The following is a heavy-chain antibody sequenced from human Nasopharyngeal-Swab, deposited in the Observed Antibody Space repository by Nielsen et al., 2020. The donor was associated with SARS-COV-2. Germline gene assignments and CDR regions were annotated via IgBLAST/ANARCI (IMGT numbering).Heavy chain of an antibody. V-gene: IGHV3-7*04. D-gene: IGHD3-10*01. CDR2: IEPDGSGK. CDR1: GFPFSNYY. CDR3: AGDYASGAYASSP. Sequence: GGSLRLSCEGSGFPFSNYYMRWVRQAPGKGLECVANIEPDGSGKQYVDSVKGRFTISRDNAKNSLFLQMNSLRVEDTAVYYCAGDYASGAYASSPWGQGTLVTVSS. J-gene: IGHJ5*02.